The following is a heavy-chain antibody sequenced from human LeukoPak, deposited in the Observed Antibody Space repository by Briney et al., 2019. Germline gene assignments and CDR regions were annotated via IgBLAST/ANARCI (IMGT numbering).Heavy chain of an antibody. CDR1: GDSGSSNNS. D-gene: IGHD5-18*01. CDR2: TYYRSKWYN. V-gene: IGHV6-1*01. J-gene: IGHJ3*02. CDR3: ARGGQGDGYSADEAFDI. Sequence: SQTLSLTCAISGDSGSSNNSWNWIRQSPSRGLEWLGRTYYRSKWYNDYVVSVKSRINTNPDTSKNQFSLHLNSVTPEDTAVYYCARGGQGDGYSADEAFDIWGQGTMVTVS.